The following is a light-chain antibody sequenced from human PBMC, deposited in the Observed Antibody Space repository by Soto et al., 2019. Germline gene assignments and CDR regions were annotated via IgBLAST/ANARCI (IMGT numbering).Light chain of an antibody. Sequence: EIVLTQSPAILSLSPGERATLSCRATENLRTFLAWYQQKAGQAPRLLIYDASNRATGIPDRFSGSGSGTDFTLTISNLEPEDSAVYYCQQRRIWPLTFGGGTKVDIK. V-gene: IGKV3-11*01. J-gene: IGKJ4*01. CDR3: QQRRIWPLT. CDR2: DAS. CDR1: ENLRTF.